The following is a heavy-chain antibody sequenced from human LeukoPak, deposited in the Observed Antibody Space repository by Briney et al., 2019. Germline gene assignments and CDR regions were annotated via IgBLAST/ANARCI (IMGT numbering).Heavy chain of an antibody. Sequence: SVKVSCKASGGSFNSYVITWVRQAPGQGLEWMGRIIPILNVANFAQKFQGRVTITADKSTNTAHMELRSLRSDDTAVYYCARDKERLLWFGDLHDVFDIWGQGTMVTVSS. J-gene: IGHJ3*02. D-gene: IGHD3-10*01. CDR1: GGSFNSYV. CDR3: ARDKERLLWFGDLHDVFDI. CDR2: IIPILNVA. V-gene: IGHV1-69*04.